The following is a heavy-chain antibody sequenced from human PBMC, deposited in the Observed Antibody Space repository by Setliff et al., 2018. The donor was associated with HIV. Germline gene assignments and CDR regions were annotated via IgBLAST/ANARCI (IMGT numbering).Heavy chain of an antibody. CDR3: ARDNTRSWYVDT. V-gene: IGHV4-31*03. D-gene: IGHD6-13*01. CDR2: IYYSGTT. J-gene: IGHJ5*02. CDR1: GGSISSGGYY. Sequence: PSETLSLTCTVSGGSISSGGYYWSWIRQHPGKGLEWIGYIYYSGTTHYNPSLKSRVFISVDTSKNQFSLKLSSVTAADTAVYYCARDNTRSWYVDTWGQGTLVTVSS.